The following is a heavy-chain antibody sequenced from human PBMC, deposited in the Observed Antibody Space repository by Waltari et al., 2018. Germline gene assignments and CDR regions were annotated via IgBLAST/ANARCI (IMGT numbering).Heavy chain of an antibody. CDR2: IIPILGIA. V-gene: IGHV1-69*04. D-gene: IGHD2-15*01. CDR3: ARGYCSGGSCLGYYYMDV. J-gene: IGHJ6*03. Sequence: QVQLVQSGAEVKKPGSSVKVSCKASGGTFSSYAISWVRQAPGQGLEWMGGIIPILGIANYGQKFQGRVTITADESTSTAYMELSSLRSEDTAVYYCARGYCSGGSCLGYYYMDVWGKGTTVTVSS. CDR1: GGTFSSYA.